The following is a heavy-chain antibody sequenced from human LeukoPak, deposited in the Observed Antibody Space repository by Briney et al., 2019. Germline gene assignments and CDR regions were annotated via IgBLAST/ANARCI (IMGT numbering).Heavy chain of an antibody. CDR2: IYPGDSDT. J-gene: IGHJ4*02. Sequence: GESLKISCKGSGYSFTSYWIGWVRQMPGKGLEWMGIIYPGDSDTRYSPSFQGQVTISADKSISTAYLQWSSLKASDTAMYYCVRPVNYGSGSYYFGYWGQGTLVTVSS. CDR1: GYSFTSYW. CDR3: VRPVNYGSGSYYFGY. V-gene: IGHV5-51*01. D-gene: IGHD3-10*01.